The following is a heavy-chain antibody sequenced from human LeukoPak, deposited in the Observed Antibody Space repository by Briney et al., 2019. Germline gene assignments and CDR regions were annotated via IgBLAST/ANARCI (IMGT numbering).Heavy chain of an antibody. Sequence: GGSLRLSCAASRFTFSSYGMAWVRQAPGKGLEWFSSISGGGTNTYYADSVKGRFTISRDNSKNTLYLQMNSLRAEDTAVYYCAKDLGRYRNNYFDYWGQGTLVTVSS. CDR2: ISGGGTNT. CDR3: AKDLGRYRNNYFDY. CDR1: RFTFSSYG. D-gene: IGHD1-26*01. V-gene: IGHV3-23*01. J-gene: IGHJ4*02.